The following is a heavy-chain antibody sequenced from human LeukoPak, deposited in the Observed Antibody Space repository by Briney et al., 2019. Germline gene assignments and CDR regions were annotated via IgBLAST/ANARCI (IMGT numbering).Heavy chain of an antibody. V-gene: IGHV3-38-3*01. J-gene: IGHJ4*02. CDR1: GFTVSSNE. CDR2: ISGGST. D-gene: IGHD2-2*01. CDR3: KPQLDCSSPSCYSLSGY. Sequence: SGGSLRLSCAASGFTVSSNEMSWVRQAPGKGLEWVSSISGGSTYYADSRKCRFTISRDNSKNTLHLQMNSLRAEDTAVYYCKPQLDCSSPSCYSLSGYWGQGTLVTVSS.